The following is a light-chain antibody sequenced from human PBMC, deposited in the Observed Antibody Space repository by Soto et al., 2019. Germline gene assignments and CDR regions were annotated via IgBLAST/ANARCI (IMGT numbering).Light chain of an antibody. CDR3: QQYVDYYSCT. Sequence: DIQMTQSPPTLSASVGDRVTITCRARQSLNDWLAWYQQKPGKAPKLLIYKARSLESGVPSRFSGSGSGTEFPLTISSLLPSGIATLVCQQYVDYYSCTFG. J-gene: IGKJ1*01. CDR1: QSLNDW. CDR2: KAR. V-gene: IGKV1-5*03.